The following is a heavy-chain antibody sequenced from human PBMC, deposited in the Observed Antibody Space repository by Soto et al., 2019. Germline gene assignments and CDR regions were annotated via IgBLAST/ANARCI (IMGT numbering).Heavy chain of an antibody. CDR1: GYTFTSYD. Sequence: ASVKVSCKASGYTFTSYDINWVRQATGQGLEWMGWMNPNSGNTGYAQKFQGRVTMTRNTSISTAYMELSSLRSEDTAVYYCARLHSSGWYWSGTSYYYYGMDVWGQGTTVTVSS. CDR2: MNPNSGNT. V-gene: IGHV1-8*01. D-gene: IGHD6-19*01. J-gene: IGHJ6*02. CDR3: ARLHSSGWYWSGTSYYYYGMDV.